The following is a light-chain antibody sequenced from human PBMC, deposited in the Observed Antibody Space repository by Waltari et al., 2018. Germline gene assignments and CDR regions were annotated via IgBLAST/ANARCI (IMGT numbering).Light chain of an antibody. Sequence: DIVMTQSPDPLAGSLGAGATINRKSSQSILFSSTNKSNLAWYQQKPGQSPKLVLYWASTRESGVPDRFSGSGSGTDFTLTISSLQAEDVAVYYCQQYYSNPRTFGQGTKVEIK. CDR3: QQYYSNPRT. V-gene: IGKV4-1*01. CDR2: WAS. CDR1: QSILFSSTNKSN. J-gene: IGKJ1*01.